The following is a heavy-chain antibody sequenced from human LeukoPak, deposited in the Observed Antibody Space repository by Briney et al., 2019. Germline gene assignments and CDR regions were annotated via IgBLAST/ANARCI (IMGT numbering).Heavy chain of an antibody. CDR1: GYSFTSYW. CDR2: IYPGDSDT. D-gene: IGHD3-22*01. CDR3: AKQSSGYYWGVAFDI. V-gene: IGHV5-51*01. Sequence: GESLKISCKGSGYSFTSYWIGWVRQMPGKGLGWMGIIYPGDSDTRYSPSFQGQVTISADKSISTAYLQWSSLKASDTAMYYCAKQSSGYYWGVAFDIWGQGTMVTVSS. J-gene: IGHJ3*02.